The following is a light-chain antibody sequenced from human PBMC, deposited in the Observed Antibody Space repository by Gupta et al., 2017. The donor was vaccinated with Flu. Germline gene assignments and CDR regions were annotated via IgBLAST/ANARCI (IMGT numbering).Light chain of an antibody. CDR3: GTWDSSLSAGV. Sequence: QSVLTQPPSVSAAPGQKVSNSCSGSSSNIGNDFVSWYQQLPGRAPKLLIYGDNQRPSGIPDRFSGSKSGTSATLDITGLQTGDEADYYCGTWDSSLSAGVFGTGTKVTVL. CDR2: GDN. CDR1: SSNIGNDF. V-gene: IGLV1-51*02. J-gene: IGLJ1*01.